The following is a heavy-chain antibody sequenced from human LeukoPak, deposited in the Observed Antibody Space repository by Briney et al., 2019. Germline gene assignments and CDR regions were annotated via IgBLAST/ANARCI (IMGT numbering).Heavy chain of an antibody. CDR3: AGYIAVDLDY. Sequence: HPGGSLRLSCAASGFTFSSYAMHWVRQAPGKGLEWVAVISYDGSNKYYADSVKGRFIISRDNSKNTLYLQMNSLRAEDTAVYYCAGYIAVDLDYWGQGTLVTVSS. V-gene: IGHV3-30*04. CDR2: ISYDGSNK. J-gene: IGHJ4*02. CDR1: GFTFSSYA. D-gene: IGHD6-19*01.